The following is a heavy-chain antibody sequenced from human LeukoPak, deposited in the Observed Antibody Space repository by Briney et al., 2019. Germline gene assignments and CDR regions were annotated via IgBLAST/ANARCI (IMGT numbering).Heavy chain of an antibody. J-gene: IGHJ4*02. Sequence: PGGSLRLSCAASGFTFNTNAMSWVRQAPGKGLEWVSAISGRTGGTYYADSVKGRLTISRDNSKSTLYLQMDSLRAEATAVYYCAKCGNSGCHLIDYWGQGTLVTVSS. CDR1: GFTFNTNA. CDR2: ISGRTGGT. CDR3: AKCGNSGCHLIDY. V-gene: IGHV3-23*01. D-gene: IGHD5-12*01.